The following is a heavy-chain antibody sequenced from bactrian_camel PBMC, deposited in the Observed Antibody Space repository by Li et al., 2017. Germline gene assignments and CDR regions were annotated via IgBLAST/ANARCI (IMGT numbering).Heavy chain of an antibody. CDR1: GYISSSCR. D-gene: IGHD7*01. CDR3: SAFCPGTGHT. J-gene: IGHJ4*01. V-gene: IGHV3S53*01. CDR2: VLPDGST. Sequence: QVQLVESGGGSVQPGGSLRLSCAASGYISSSCRMGWYRQAPGKERELVSTVLPDGSTYTADSVEGRFTISRDTAKNTIYLRMNSLKPEDTAMYLCSAFCPGTGHTWGQGTQVTVS.